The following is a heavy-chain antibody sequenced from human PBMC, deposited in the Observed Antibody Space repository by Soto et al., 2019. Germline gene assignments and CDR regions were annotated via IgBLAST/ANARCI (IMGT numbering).Heavy chain of an antibody. J-gene: IGHJ5*02. CDR2: IYYSGST. CDR1: GGSISSGGYY. D-gene: IGHD3-10*01. Sequence: SPTLSLTCTVSGGSISSGGYYWSWIRQHPGKGLEWIGYIYYSGSTYYNPSLKSRVTISVDTSKNQFSLKLSSVTAADTAVYYCARAGSGSYYNPNWFDPWGQGTLVTVSS. CDR3: ARAGSGSYYNPNWFDP. V-gene: IGHV4-31*03.